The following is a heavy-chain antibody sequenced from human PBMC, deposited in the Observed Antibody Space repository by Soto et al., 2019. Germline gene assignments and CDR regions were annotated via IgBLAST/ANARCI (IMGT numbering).Heavy chain of an antibody. CDR1: GFSITSSG. CDR3: VKDRGFYLDAFDM. J-gene: IGHJ3*02. D-gene: IGHD3-3*01. Sequence: QVQLVESGGGVVQPGTSLRLTCDVSGFSITSSGMHWVRQAPGKGLEWVAVISYDGKSKYYAGSVKGRFTISRDNSKNTLYLQMNSLRPEDTAVFYCVKDRGFYLDAFDMWGPGAKVTVSS. V-gene: IGHV3-30*18. CDR2: ISYDGKSK.